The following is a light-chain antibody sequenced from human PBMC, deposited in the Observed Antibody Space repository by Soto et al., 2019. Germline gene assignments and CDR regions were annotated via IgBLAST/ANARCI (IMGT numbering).Light chain of an antibody. V-gene: IGLV2-8*01. CDR1: RSDIGGYNF. CDR2: EVT. Sequence: QSALTQPPSASGSPGQSVAISCTGTRSDIGGYNFVSWYQQHPGKAPKLMIYEVTKRPSGVPDRFSGSESGNTATLIVSGLQPEDAADYYCSSHGGSNNPYVFGAGTKLTVL. J-gene: IGLJ1*01. CDR3: SSHGGSNNPYV.